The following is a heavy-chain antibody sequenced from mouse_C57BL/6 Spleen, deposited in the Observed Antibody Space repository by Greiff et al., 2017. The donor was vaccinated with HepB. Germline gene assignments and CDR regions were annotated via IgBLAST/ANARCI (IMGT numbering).Heavy chain of an antibody. J-gene: IGHJ3*01. D-gene: IGHD4-1*01. CDR1: GFTFSSYT. V-gene: IGHV5-9*01. CDR2: ISGGGGNT. CDR3: ARLGLPGTAY. Sequence: EVQGVESGGGLVKPGGSLKLSCAASGFTFSSYTMSWVRQTPEKRLEWVATISGGGGNTYYPDSVKGRFTISRDNAKNTLYLQMSSLRSEDTALYYCARLGLPGTAYWGQGTLVTVSA.